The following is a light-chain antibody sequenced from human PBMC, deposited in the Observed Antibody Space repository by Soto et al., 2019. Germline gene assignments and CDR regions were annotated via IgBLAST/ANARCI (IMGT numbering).Light chain of an antibody. CDR1: QSVSSSY. V-gene: IGKV3-20*01. CDR3: QQYGSSRGVT. Sequence: EIVLTQSAGILSLSPGERATLSCRASQSVSSSYLAWYQQKPGQAPRLLIYGASSRATGIPDRFSGSGSGTDFTLTISRLEPEDFAVYYCQQYGSSRGVTFGPGTKVDIK. CDR2: GAS. J-gene: IGKJ3*01.